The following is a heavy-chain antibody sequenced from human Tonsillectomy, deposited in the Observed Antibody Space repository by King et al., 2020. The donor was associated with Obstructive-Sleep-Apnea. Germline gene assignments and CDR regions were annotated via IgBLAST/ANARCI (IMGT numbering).Heavy chain of an antibody. CDR3: TRDLSYYYSIDDAFDI. V-gene: IGHV3-49*03. CDR2: IRSKAYGGTT. Sequence: VQLVESGGGLVQPGRSLRLSCTASGFTFGDYAMSWFRQAPGKGLEWVGFIRSKAYGGTTEYAASVKGRFTISRDDSKSIAYLQMNSLKTEDTAVYYCTRDLSYYYSIDDAFDIWGQGTMVTVSS. CDR1: GFTFGDYA. J-gene: IGHJ3*02. D-gene: IGHD3-10*01.